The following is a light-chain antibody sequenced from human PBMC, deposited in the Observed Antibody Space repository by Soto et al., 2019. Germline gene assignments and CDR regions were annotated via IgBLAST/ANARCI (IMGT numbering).Light chain of an antibody. V-gene: IGKV3-11*01. CDR2: DAS. Sequence: IVFTHSPATLSFSAGEGSTLSFWASQSVGRSLAWYQQKPGQAPRLLINDASNRATGIPARFGGSGSGTDFTLTISSLEPEDFAVYYCQQRNDWPLTFGGGTKVDI. J-gene: IGKJ4*01. CDR3: QQRNDWPLT. CDR1: QSVGRS.